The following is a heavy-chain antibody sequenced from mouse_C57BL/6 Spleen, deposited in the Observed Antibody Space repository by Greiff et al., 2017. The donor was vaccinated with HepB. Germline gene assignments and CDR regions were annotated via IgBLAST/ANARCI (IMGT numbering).Heavy chain of an antibody. Sequence: EVKLQQSGPELVKPGASVKISCKASGYTFTDYYMNWVKQSHGKSLEWIGDINPNNGGTSYNQKFKGKATLTVDKSSSTAYMELRSLTSEDSAVYYCARRGLRGLYYAMDYWGQGTSVTVSS. CDR1: GYTFTDYY. V-gene: IGHV1-26*01. J-gene: IGHJ4*01. D-gene: IGHD2-4*01. CDR2: INPNNGGT. CDR3: ARRGLRGLYYAMDY.